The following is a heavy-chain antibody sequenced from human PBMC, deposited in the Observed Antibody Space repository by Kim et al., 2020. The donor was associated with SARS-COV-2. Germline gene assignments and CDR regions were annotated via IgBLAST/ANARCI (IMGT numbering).Heavy chain of an antibody. CDR2: IYYSGST. J-gene: IGHJ6*02. CDR3: AGGIAAAGMIYYYGMDV. V-gene: IGHV4-59*01. D-gene: IGHD6-13*01. CDR1: GGSISSYY. Sequence: SETLSLTCTVSGGSISSYYWSWIRQPPGKGLEWIGYIYYSGSTNYNPSLKSRVTISVDTSKNQFSLKLSSVTAADTAVYYCAGGIAAAGMIYYYGMDVWGQGTTVTVSS.